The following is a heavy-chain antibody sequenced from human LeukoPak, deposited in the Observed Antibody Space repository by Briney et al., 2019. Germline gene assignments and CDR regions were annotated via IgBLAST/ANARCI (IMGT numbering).Heavy chain of an antibody. CDR1: GFTFSNAW. Sequence: GGSLRLSCAASGFTFSNAWMSWVRQAPGKGLEWVGRIKSKTDGGTTDYAAPVKGRFTISRDDSKNTLYLQMNSLKTEDTAVYYCTTLTVSKGGYWPTTSYYYMDVWGKGTTVTVSS. D-gene: IGHD3-10*01. CDR2: IKSKTDGGTT. CDR3: TTLTVSKGGYWPTTSYYYMDV. V-gene: IGHV3-15*01. J-gene: IGHJ6*03.